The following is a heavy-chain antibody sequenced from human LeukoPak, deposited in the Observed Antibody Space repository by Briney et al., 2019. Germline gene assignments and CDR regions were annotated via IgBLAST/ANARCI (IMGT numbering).Heavy chain of an antibody. CDR2: INHSGST. J-gene: IGHJ3*02. CDR1: SGSFSGYY. CDR3: ARVSQGQLGDAFDI. Sequence: SETLSLTCAVYSGSFSGYYRSWIRQPPGKGLEWIGEINHSGSTNYNPSLKSRVTISVDTSKNQFSLKLSSVTAADTAVYYCARVSQGQLGDAFDIWGQGTMVTVSS. V-gene: IGHV4-34*01. D-gene: IGHD6-13*01.